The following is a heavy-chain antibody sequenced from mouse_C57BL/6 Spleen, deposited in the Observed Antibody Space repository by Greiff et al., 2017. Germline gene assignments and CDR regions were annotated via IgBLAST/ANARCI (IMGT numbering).Heavy chain of an antibody. D-gene: IGHD1-1*01. CDR1: GYAFSSYW. J-gene: IGHJ2*01. CDR2: IYPGDGDT. CDR3: ARLGYYGSSLD. V-gene: IGHV1-80*01. Sequence: QVQLKQSGAELVKPGASVKISCKASGYAFSSYWMNWVKQRPGKGLEWIGQIYPGDGDTNYNGKFKGKATLTADKSSSAAYMQLSSLTSEDSAVYFCARLGYYGSSLDWGQGTTLTVSS.